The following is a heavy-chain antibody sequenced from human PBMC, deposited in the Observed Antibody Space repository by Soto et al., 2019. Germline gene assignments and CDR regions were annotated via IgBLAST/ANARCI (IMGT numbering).Heavy chain of an antibody. J-gene: IGHJ4*02. Sequence: QVQLVQSGAEVKKPGSSVKVSCKASGDTFSSYGISWVRQAPGQGLEWMGGIIPIFGTANYAQKFQGRVTITADESTSTAYMDLSSVRSEDTAVHYCARGVVPAANEEYYFDYWGQGTLVTVSS. CDR3: ARGVVPAANEEYYFDY. D-gene: IGHD2-2*01. CDR2: IIPIFGTA. V-gene: IGHV1-69*01. CDR1: GDTFSSYG.